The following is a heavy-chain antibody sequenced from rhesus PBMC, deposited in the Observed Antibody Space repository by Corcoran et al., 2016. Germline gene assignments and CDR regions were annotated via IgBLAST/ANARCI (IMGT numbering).Heavy chain of an antibody. D-gene: IGHD5-12*01. J-gene: IGHJ4*01. CDR1: GGSFSSDW. V-gene: IGHV4-80*01. Sequence: QVQLQESGPGLVKPSETLSLTCGVSGGSFSSDWWSWFRQPPGKGLVGVWVISGITGDTNHNPSPKWRSTLSKDASRNQFARKLDSVTGADTAGYFCARCRGGDQQFNDYWGQGVLVTVSS. CDR3: ARCRGGDQQFNDY. CDR2: ISGITGDT.